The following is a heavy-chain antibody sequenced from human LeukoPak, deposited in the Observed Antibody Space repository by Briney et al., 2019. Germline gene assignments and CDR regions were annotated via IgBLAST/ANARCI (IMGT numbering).Heavy chain of an antibody. J-gene: IGHJ5*02. V-gene: IGHV3-11*03. CDR3: VRGILTGYYTDH. Sequence: GGSLRLSCAASGFSFSGYYMTWIRQAPGKGLEWVSYISSSTGYTNYAASVKGRFTISRDNAKNSLYLQMNSLRAEDTAVYYCVRGILTGYYTDHWGQGTLVTVSS. D-gene: IGHD3-9*01. CDR2: ISSSTGYT. CDR1: GFSFSGYY.